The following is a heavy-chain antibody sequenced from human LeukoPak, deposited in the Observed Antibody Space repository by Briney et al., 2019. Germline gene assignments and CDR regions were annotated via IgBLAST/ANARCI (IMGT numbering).Heavy chain of an antibody. Sequence: PGGSLRLSCAASGFTFSSYSMNWVRQAPGKGLEWVSSISSSSYIYYADSVKGRFTISRDNAKNSLYLQMNSLRAEDTAVYYCARDIGSTGVARFDPWGQGTLVTVSS. CDR2: ISSSSYI. J-gene: IGHJ5*02. D-gene: IGHD7-27*01. CDR3: ARDIGSTGVARFDP. CDR1: GFTFSSYS. V-gene: IGHV3-21*01.